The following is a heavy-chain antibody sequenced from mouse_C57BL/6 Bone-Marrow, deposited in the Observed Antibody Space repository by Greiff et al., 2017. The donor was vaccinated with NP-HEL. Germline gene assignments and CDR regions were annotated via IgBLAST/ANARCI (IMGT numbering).Heavy chain of an antibody. J-gene: IGHJ2*01. Sequence: VQLQQSGPELVKPGASVKISCKASGYAFSSSWMNWVKQRPGKGLEWIGRIYPGDGDTNYNGKFKGKATLTADKSPSTAYMQLSSLTSEDSAVYFCARSRAPFDYWGQGTTLTVSS. V-gene: IGHV1-82*01. CDR3: ARSRAPFDY. CDR2: IYPGDGDT. D-gene: IGHD3-1*01. CDR1: GYAFSSSW.